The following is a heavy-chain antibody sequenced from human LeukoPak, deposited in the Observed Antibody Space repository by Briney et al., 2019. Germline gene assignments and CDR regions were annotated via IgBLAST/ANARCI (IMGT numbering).Heavy chain of an antibody. Sequence: PGGSLRLSCAASGFTFSSYWMSWVRQAPGKGLEWVANIKQDGSEKYYVDSVKGRFTISRDNAKNSLYLQMNSLRAEDTAAYYCARYREGIVVVDLFDYWGQGTLVTVSS. CDR2: IKQDGSEK. D-gene: IGHD3-22*01. CDR3: ARYREGIVVVDLFDY. V-gene: IGHV3-7*01. CDR1: GFTFSSYW. J-gene: IGHJ4*02.